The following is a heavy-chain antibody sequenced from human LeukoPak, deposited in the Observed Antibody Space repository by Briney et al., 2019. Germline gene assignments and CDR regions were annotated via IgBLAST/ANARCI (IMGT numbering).Heavy chain of an antibody. CDR2: ISSSGTYV. V-gene: IGHV3-21*01. D-gene: IGHD3-9*01. CDR3: ARASSKQLAGYLPDGFDI. J-gene: IGHJ3*02. Sequence: GGSLRLSCAASGFTFSSYSMNWVRQAPGKGLEWVSSISSSGTYVYYADSVKGRFTISRDNAKNPLSLQMNSLRADDAAVYYCARASSKQLAGYLPDGFDIWGQGTMVTVSS. CDR1: GFTFSSYS.